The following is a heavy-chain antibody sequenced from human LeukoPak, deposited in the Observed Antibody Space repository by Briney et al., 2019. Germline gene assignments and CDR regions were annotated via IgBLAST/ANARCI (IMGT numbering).Heavy chain of an antibody. CDR1: GDSVSSNSAA. V-gene: IGHV6-1*01. CDR2: TYYRSKWYN. J-gene: IGHJ4*02. Sequence: SQTLSLTCAISGDSVSSNSAAWNWIRQSPSRGLEWLGRTYYRSKWYNDYAVSVKSRITINPDTSKNQFSLQLNSVTPEDTAVYYCARGRCDRGSYCASFDYWGQGTLVTVSS. CDR3: ARGRCDRGSYCASFDY. D-gene: IGHD1-26*01.